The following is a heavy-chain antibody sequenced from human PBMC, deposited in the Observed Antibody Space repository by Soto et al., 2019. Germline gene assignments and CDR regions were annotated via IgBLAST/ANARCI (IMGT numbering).Heavy chain of an antibody. CDR1: GGSISSYY. CDR3: ARDRGIAVAGTMLNYYYGMDV. V-gene: IGHV4-59*12. Sequence: SETLSLTCSVSGGSISSYYWTWIRQPPGKGLECIGYFSYSGSTNYNPSLKSRVAISVDTSKNQFSLKLSSVTAADTAVYYCARDRGIAVAGTMLNYYYGMDVWGQGTTVTVSS. J-gene: IGHJ6*02. D-gene: IGHD6-19*01. CDR2: FSYSGST.